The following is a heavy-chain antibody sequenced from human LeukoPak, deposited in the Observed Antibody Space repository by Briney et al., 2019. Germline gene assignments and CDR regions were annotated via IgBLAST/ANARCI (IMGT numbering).Heavy chain of an antibody. CDR3: AREAMVIYYFDY. Sequence: SETPSLTCAVYGGSFSGYYWSWIRQPPGKGLEWIGEINHSGSTNYNPSLKSRVTISVDTSKNQFSLKLSSVTAADTAVYYCAREAMVIYYFDYWGQGTLVTVSS. J-gene: IGHJ4*02. CDR1: GGSFSGYY. V-gene: IGHV4-34*01. D-gene: IGHD5-18*01. CDR2: INHSGST.